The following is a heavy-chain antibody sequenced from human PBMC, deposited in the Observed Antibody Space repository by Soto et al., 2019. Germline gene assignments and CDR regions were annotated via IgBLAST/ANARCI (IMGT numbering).Heavy chain of an antibody. J-gene: IGHJ4*02. V-gene: IGHV3-21*01. CDR2: ISSSSSYI. CDR3: ARDRVRSSFRAWPDTFDY. Sequence: GGSLRLSCAASGFTFSSYSMNWVRQAPGKGLEWVSSISSSSSYIYYADSVKGRFTISRDNAKNSLYLQMNSLRAEDTAVYYCARDRVRSSFRAWPDTFDYWGQGTLVTVSS. CDR1: GFTFSSYS.